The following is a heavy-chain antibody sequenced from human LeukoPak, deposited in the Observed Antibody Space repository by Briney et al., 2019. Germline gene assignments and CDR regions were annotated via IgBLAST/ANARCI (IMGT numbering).Heavy chain of an antibody. D-gene: IGHD3-22*01. V-gene: IGHV3-23*01. J-gene: IGHJ4*02. Sequence: GGSLRLSCAASGFTFSSYGMSWVRQAPGKGLEWVSAISGSGGSTYYADSVKGRFTISRDNSKNTLYLQMNSLRAEDTAVYYCAKGVWYYDSSGYYFDYWGQGTLVTVSS. CDR3: AKGVWYYDSSGYYFDY. CDR1: GFTFSSYG. CDR2: ISGSGGST.